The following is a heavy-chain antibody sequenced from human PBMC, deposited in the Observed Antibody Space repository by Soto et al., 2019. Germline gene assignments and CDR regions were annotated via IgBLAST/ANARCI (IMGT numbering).Heavy chain of an antibody. CDR3: AREGELVVVPAAIVITGTPTTIQTEYYYYYGMDV. CDR1: GGTFSSYA. CDR2: IIPIFGTA. D-gene: IGHD2-2*01. J-gene: IGHJ6*02. V-gene: IGHV1-69*06. Sequence: GASVKVSCKASGGTFSSYAISWVRQAPGQGLEWMGGIIPIFGTANYAQKFQGRVTITADKSTSTAYMELSSLRSEDTAVYYCAREGELVVVPAAIVITGTPTTIQTEYYYYYGMDVWGQGTTVTVSS.